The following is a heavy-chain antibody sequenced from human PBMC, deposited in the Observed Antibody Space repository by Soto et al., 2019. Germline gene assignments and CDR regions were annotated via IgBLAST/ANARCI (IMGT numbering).Heavy chain of an antibody. CDR1: GFTFSSYG. CDR3: AKEMGILNYYYYGMDV. J-gene: IGHJ6*02. D-gene: IGHD5-18*01. Sequence: QVQLVESGGGVVQPGRSLRLSCAASGFTFSSYGMHWVRQAPGKGLEWVAVISYDGSNKYYADSVKGRFTISRDNSKNTLYLQMNSLRAEDTGVYYCAKEMGILNYYYYGMDVWGQGTTVTVSS. V-gene: IGHV3-30*18. CDR2: ISYDGSNK.